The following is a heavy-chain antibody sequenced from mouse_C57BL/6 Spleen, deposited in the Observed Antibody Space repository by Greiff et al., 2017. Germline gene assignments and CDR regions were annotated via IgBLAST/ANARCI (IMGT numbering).Heavy chain of an antibody. D-gene: IGHD2-4*01. V-gene: IGHV5-6*01. CDR2: ISSGGSYT. Sequence: EVKLVESGGDLVKPGGSLKLSCAASGFTFSSYGMSWVRQTPDKRLEWVATISSGGSYTYYPDSVKGRFTISRDNAKNTLYLQMSSLKSEDTAMYYCARPPYDYDPLYWYFDVWGTGTTVTVSS. CDR1: GFTFSSYG. J-gene: IGHJ1*03. CDR3: ARPPYDYDPLYWYFDV.